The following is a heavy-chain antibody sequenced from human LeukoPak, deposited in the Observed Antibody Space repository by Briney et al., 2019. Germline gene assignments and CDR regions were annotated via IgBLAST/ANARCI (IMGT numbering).Heavy chain of an antibody. D-gene: IGHD2-2*01. J-gene: IGHJ4*02. CDR3: AGDPAYAIHYVGPFDY. CDR2: IYHSGST. Sequence: SETLSLTCTVSGYSIRSGYYWGWIRQPPGKGLEWVGSIYHSGSTYYNPSLKSRVTISVVTSKNLFSLKLSSVTAADTAVYYCAGDPAYAIHYVGPFDYWGQGTLVTVSS. V-gene: IGHV4-38-2*02. CDR1: GYSIRSGYY.